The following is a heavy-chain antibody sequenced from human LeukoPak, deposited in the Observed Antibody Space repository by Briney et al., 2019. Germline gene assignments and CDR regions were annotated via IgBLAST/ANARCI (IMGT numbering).Heavy chain of an antibody. Sequence: PSETLSLTCTVSGGSISNYYWSWLRQPPGKGLEWIGYIYNSGSTDYNPSLKSRVTISVDTSKNQFSLKLSSVTAADTAVYYCARRPYIGSYYDWFDPWGQGTLVTVSS. CDR1: GGSISNYY. CDR2: IYNSGST. D-gene: IGHD1-26*01. J-gene: IGHJ5*02. V-gene: IGHV4-59*08. CDR3: ARRPYIGSYYDWFDP.